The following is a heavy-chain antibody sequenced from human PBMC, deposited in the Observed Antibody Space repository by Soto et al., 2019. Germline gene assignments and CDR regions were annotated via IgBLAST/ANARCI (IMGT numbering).Heavy chain of an antibody. D-gene: IGHD3-22*01. Sequence: ASVKVSCKASGYTFTSYGISWVRQAPGQGLEWMGWISAYNGNTNYAQKLQGRVTMTTDTSTSTAYMELRSLRSDDTAVYYCARPRLSYYDSSGPFDIWGQGTMVTVSS. V-gene: IGHV1-18*01. CDR1: GYTFTSYG. CDR2: ISAYNGNT. J-gene: IGHJ3*02. CDR3: ARPRLSYYDSSGPFDI.